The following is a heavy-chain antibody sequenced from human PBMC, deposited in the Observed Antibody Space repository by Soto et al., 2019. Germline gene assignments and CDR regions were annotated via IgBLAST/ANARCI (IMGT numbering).Heavy chain of an antibody. CDR1: GYTFTSYA. CDR2: INAGNGNT. Sequence: GASVKVSCKASGYTFTSYAMHWVRQAPGQRLEWMGWINAGNGNTKYSQKFQGRVTITRDTSASTAYMELSSLRSEETAVYYCARSMAVAGSKGVDYWGQGTLVTVSS. J-gene: IGHJ4*02. D-gene: IGHD6-19*01. V-gene: IGHV1-3*01. CDR3: ARSMAVAGSKGVDY.